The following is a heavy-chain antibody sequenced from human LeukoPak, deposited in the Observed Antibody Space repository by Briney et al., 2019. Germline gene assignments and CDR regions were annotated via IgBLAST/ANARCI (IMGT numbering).Heavy chain of an antibody. CDR2: IYPGDSDT. CDR1: GYSFTSYW. V-gene: IGHV5-51*01. Sequence: GESLKISCKGSGYSFTSYWIGWVRQMPGKGLEWMGIIYPGDSDTRYSPSFQGQVTISADKSISTAYLQWSSLKASDTAMYYCASNYVRAANWFDPWGQGTLVTVSS. CDR3: ASNYVRAANWFDP. J-gene: IGHJ5*02. D-gene: IGHD4-11*01.